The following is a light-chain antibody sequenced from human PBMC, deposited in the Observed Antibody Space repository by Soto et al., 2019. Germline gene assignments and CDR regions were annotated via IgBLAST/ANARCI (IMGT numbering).Light chain of an antibody. Sequence: DIQMTQSPSTLSGSVGDRVTITCRASQTISSWLAWYQQKPGKAPKLLIYKASTLKSGVPSRFSGSGSATDFTLTISSLQSEDSAVYYCQHYYNWPRTFGQGTKVDIK. CDR1: QTISSW. J-gene: IGKJ1*01. CDR3: QHYYNWPRT. V-gene: IGKV1-5*03. CDR2: KAS.